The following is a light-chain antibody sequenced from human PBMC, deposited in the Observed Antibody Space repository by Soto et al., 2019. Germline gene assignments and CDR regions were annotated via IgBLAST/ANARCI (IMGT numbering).Light chain of an antibody. CDR3: QQYNSYSRT. Sequence: DIQMPPSPSTLSASVGDRVTITCRASQSISSWLAWYQQKPGKAPKLLIYDASSLESGVPSRFSGSGSGTEFTLTIISLQPNDFATYYCQQYNSYSRTFGQGTKVEIK. V-gene: IGKV1-5*01. CDR1: QSISSW. J-gene: IGKJ1*01. CDR2: DAS.